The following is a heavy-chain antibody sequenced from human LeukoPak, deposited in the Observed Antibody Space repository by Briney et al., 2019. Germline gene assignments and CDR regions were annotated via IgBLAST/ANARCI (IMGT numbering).Heavy chain of an antibody. V-gene: IGHV3-48*03. CDR1: GFTFSSYE. J-gene: IGHJ4*02. D-gene: IGHD1-26*01. Sequence: GGSLRLSCAASGFTFSSYEMNWVRQAPGTGLGWVSYISSSGSTIYYADSVKGRFTISRDNAKNSLYLQMNSLRAEDTAVYYCASTIVGATKGDYWGQGTLVTVSS. CDR2: ISSSGSTI. CDR3: ASTIVGATKGDY.